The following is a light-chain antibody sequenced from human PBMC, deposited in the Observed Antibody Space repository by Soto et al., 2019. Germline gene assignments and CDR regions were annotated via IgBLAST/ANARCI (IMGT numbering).Light chain of an antibody. CDR1: SSDVGGYNF. V-gene: IGLV2-11*01. Sequence: QSVLTQPRSVSGSPGQSVTISCTETSSDVGGYNFVSWYQQHPGKAPKLMISGVNKRPSGVPDRFSGSKSGNTASLTISGLQAEDDADYYCCSYAGRSGVFGTGTKLTVL. J-gene: IGLJ1*01. CDR2: GVN. CDR3: CSYAGRSGV.